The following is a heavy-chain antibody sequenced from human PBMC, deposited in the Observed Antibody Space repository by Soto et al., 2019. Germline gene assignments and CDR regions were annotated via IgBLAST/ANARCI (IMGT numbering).Heavy chain of an antibody. D-gene: IGHD2-2*01. J-gene: IGHJ6*02. CDR1: GGTFSSYA. V-gene: IGHV1-69*01. CDR2: IITISDTT. CDR3: ARSQGSSTSLEIYYYYYYGMDV. Sequence: QVQLVQSGAEVKKPGSSVKVSCKASGGTFSSYAISWVRQAPGQGLEWMGGIITISDTTNYAQKFQGRVTITADEYTSTAYMELSSLRSEETAVYYCARSQGSSTSLEIYYYYYYGMDVWGQGTTVTVSS.